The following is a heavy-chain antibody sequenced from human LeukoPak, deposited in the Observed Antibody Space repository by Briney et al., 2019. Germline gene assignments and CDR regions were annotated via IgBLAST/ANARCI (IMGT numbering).Heavy chain of an antibody. Sequence: PGGSLRLSCAASGFTFSSHWMSWVRQAPGKGLEWVANIKQDGSEKYYVDSVKGRFTISRDNAKNSLYLQMNSLRAEDTAVYYCARDIAAAHDVWGQGTTVTVSS. CDR1: GFTFSSHW. D-gene: IGHD6-13*01. CDR2: IKQDGSEK. CDR3: ARDIAAAHDV. J-gene: IGHJ6*02. V-gene: IGHV3-7*01.